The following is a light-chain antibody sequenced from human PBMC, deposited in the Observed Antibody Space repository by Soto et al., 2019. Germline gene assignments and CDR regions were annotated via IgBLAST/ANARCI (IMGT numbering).Light chain of an antibody. CDR1: QSVSSSY. Sequence: ESVLTQSPGTLSLSPGERATLSCRASQSVSSSYLAWYQQKPGQAPRLLIYGASSRATGIPYRFSGSGSGTDFTLTISRLEPEDFAVYYCHQYDSSPLTFGGGTKVELK. CDR2: GAS. J-gene: IGKJ4*01. CDR3: HQYDSSPLT. V-gene: IGKV3-20*01.